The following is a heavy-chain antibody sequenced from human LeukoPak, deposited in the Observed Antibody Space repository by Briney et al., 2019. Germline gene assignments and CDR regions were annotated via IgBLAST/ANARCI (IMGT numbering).Heavy chain of an antibody. Sequence: PSETLSLTCTVSGGSISSSSYYWGWIRQPPGKGLEWIGSIYYSGSTYYNPSLKSRVTISVDTSKNQFSLKLSSVTAADTAVYYCARQDFWSGPLGLFDYWGQRTLVTVSS. V-gene: IGHV4-39*01. D-gene: IGHD3-3*01. CDR3: ARQDFWSGPLGLFDY. J-gene: IGHJ4*02. CDR2: IYYSGST. CDR1: GGSISSSSYY.